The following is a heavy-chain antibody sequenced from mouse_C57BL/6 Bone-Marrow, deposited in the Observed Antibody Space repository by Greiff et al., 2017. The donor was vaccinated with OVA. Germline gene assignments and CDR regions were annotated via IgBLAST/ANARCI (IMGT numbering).Heavy chain of an antibody. J-gene: IGHJ3*01. CDR1: GYSITSGYY. D-gene: IGHD1-1*02. CDR2: ISYDGSN. CDR3: ARGRVLCWAY. V-gene: IGHV3-6*01. Sequence: DVKLQESGPGLVKPSQSLSLTCSVTGYSITSGYYWNWIRQFPGNKLEWMGYISYDGSNNYNPSLKNRISITRDTSKNQFFLKLNSVTTEDTATYYSARGRVLCWAYWGQGTLVTVSA.